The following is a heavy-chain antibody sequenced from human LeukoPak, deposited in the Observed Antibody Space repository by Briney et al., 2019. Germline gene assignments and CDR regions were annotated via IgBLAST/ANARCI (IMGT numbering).Heavy chain of an antibody. CDR1: GFTFSSYS. J-gene: IGHJ6*02. CDR3: ARDQVGDYGVYYYYGMDA. D-gene: IGHD4-17*01. V-gene: IGHV3-21*01. CDR2: ISSSSSYI. Sequence: GGSLRLSCAASGFTFSSYSMNWVRQAPGKGLEWVSSISSSSSYIYYADSVKGRFTISRDNAKNSLYLQMNSLRAEDTAVYYCARDQVGDYGVYYYYGMDAWGQGTTVTVSS.